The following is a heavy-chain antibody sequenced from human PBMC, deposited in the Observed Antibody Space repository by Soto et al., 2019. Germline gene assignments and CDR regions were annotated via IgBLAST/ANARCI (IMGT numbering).Heavy chain of an antibody. J-gene: IGHJ4*02. CDR1: GGSFSGYY. CDR2: INHSGST. D-gene: IGHD5-12*01. CDR3: ASLFCSGYDWSIFDY. Sequence: SETLSLTCAVYGGSFSGYYWSWIRQPPGKGLEWIGEINHSGSTNYNPSLKSRVTISVDTSKNQFSLKLSSVTAADTAVYYCASLFCSGYDWSIFDYWGQGTLVPVSS. V-gene: IGHV4-34*01.